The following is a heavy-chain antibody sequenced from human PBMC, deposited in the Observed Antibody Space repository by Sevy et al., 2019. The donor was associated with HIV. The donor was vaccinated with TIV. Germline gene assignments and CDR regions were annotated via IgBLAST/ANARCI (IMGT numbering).Heavy chain of an antibody. Sequence: ASVKVSCKASGYTFTSYGISWVRQAPGQGLEWMGWISAYNGNTNNAQKLQGRVTMTTDTSTSTAYMELRSLRSEDTAVYYCARVEYYYDSSGYLNINWFDPWGQGTLVTVSS. J-gene: IGHJ5*02. CDR1: GYTFTSYG. V-gene: IGHV1-18*01. CDR2: ISAYNGNT. CDR3: ARVEYYYDSSGYLNINWFDP. D-gene: IGHD3-22*01.